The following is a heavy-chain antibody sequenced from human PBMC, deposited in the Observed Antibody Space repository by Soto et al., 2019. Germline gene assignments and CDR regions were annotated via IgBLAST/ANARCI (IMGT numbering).Heavy chain of an antibody. V-gene: IGHV3-7*03. CDR3: APSYCRRGSCYSIWYFDR. CDR2: IKQDGSDK. D-gene: IGHD2-15*01. J-gene: IGHJ2*01. CDR1: GFTFSSYW. Sequence: PGGSLRLSCAASGFTFSSYWMSWVRQAPGKGLEWVANIKQDGSDKYYVDSVKGRFTISRDNAKNSLYLQMNSLRAEDTAVYYCAPSYCRRGSCYSIWYFDRWSRGTLVTVAS.